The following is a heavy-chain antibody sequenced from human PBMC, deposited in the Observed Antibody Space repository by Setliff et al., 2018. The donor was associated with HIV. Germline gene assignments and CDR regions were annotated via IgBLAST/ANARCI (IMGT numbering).Heavy chain of an antibody. Sequence: SETLSLTCTVSGGSISGASYYWAWIRQPAGKGPEWIGRVFSSGGTDYNDSLRSRVTIAIDTSKNQFSLKLSSVTAADTAVYYCARDLGSGDPEDVWGKGTTVTVSS. D-gene: IGHD2-15*01. CDR3: ARDLGSGDPEDV. V-gene: IGHV4-61*02. CDR2: VFSSGGT. CDR1: GGSISGASYY. J-gene: IGHJ6*04.